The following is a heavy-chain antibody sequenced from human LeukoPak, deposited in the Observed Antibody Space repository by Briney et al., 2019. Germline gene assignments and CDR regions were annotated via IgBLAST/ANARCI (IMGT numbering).Heavy chain of an antibody. CDR2: IKGDGIST. Sequence: PGGSLRLSCAASGFDFSSNWMHWVRHAPGQGLVWVSRIKGDGISTNYADSVKGRFTISRDNAKNSLYLQMNSLRAEDTAVYYCARSPDGFDYWGQGTLVTVSS. J-gene: IGHJ4*02. CDR1: GFDFSSNW. V-gene: IGHV3-74*01. CDR3: ARSPDGFDY.